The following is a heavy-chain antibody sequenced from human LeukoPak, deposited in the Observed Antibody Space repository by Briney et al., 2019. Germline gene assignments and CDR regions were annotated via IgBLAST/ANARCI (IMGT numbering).Heavy chain of an antibody. V-gene: IGHV1-69*04. Sequence: ASVKVSCKASGGTFSSYAISWVRQAPGQGLEWMGRIIPILGIANYAQKFQGRVTITADKSTSTAYMELSSLRSEDTAVYYCASPSPPHYDILTGYRYYGMDVWGQGTTVTVSS. CDR2: IIPILGIA. J-gene: IGHJ6*02. D-gene: IGHD3-9*01. CDR3: ASPSPPHYDILTGYRYYGMDV. CDR1: GGTFSSYA.